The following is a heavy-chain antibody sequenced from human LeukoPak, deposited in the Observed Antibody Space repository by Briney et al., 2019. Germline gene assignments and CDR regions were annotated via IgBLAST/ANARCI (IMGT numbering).Heavy chain of an antibody. J-gene: IGHJ4*02. CDR3: AKGDYYDSSGDYPFDY. Sequence: QPGRSLRLSCAASGFTFSSYGMHWVRQAPGKGLEGVAVIWYDGSNKYYADSVKGRFTISRDNSKNTLYLQMNSLRAEDTAVYYCAKGDYYDSSGDYPFDYWGQGTLDTVSS. D-gene: IGHD3-22*01. CDR1: GFTFSSYG. V-gene: IGHV3-33*06. CDR2: IWYDGSNK.